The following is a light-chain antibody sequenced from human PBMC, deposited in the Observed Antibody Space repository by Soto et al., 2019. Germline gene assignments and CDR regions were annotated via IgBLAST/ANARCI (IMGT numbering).Light chain of an antibody. V-gene: IGLV1-47*01. Sequence: QAVVTQPPSASGTPGQRVTISCSGSTSNIGSNYVYWYQQLPGTAPKLLIYMNNQRPSGVPDRFSGSKSGTSASLAISGLRSEDEADYYCAAWDDSLSGRVFGGGTKVTVL. J-gene: IGLJ2*01. CDR1: TSNIGSNY. CDR2: MNN. CDR3: AAWDDSLSGRV.